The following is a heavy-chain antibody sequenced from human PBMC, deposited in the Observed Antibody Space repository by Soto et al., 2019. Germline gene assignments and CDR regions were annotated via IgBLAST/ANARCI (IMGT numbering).Heavy chain of an antibody. V-gene: IGHV1-18*01. Sequence: ASVKVSCKASGYTFTSYGISWVRQAPGQGLEWMGWINPFDGSRMFAQSFQGRVTFTRDTSTSTVCMELSGLRSDDTAVYYCSRVDPGETSPFDHWGQGTLVTVSS. CDR2: INPFDGSR. D-gene: IGHD3-10*01. CDR1: GYTFTSYG. CDR3: SRVDPGETSPFDH. J-gene: IGHJ4*02.